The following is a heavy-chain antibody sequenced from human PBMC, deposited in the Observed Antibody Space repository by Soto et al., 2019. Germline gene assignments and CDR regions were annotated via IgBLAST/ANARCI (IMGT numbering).Heavy chain of an antibody. CDR1: GFTLSG. Sequence: QVQLAESGGGVVQPGRSLRLSCAASGFTLSGMHWVRQVPGKGLEWVAVIWSDGSNKYYADSVKGRFTISRDNSKNTLYLQMDSLRAEDTAVYYCARGSGYNNDNWFDPWGQGTLVTVSS. CDR3: ARGSGYNNDNWFDP. CDR2: IWSDGSNK. J-gene: IGHJ5*02. D-gene: IGHD5-12*01. V-gene: IGHV3-33*01.